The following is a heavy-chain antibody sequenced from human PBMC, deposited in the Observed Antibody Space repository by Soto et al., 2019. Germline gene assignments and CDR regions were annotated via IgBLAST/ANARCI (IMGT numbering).Heavy chain of an antibody. Sequence: QVQLQQWGAGLLKPSETLSLTCAVYGGSFSAYYWTWIRQSPGKGLEWIGEIKQSGSTNYNPSHKGRVNISVDTSKYQVSLHRTSVAPADTAVYFCAGGSSRWGYWGQGTLDTVSS. CDR1: GGSFSAYY. D-gene: IGHD6-13*01. CDR2: IKQSGST. V-gene: IGHV4-34*01. CDR3: AGGSSRWGY. J-gene: IGHJ4*02.